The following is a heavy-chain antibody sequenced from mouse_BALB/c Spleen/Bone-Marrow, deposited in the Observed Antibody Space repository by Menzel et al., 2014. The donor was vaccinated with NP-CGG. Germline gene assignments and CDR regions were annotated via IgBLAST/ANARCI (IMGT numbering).Heavy chain of an antibody. J-gene: IGHJ3*01. Sequence: DVKLQESGGGLVKPGGSLKLSCAASGFTFSSYAMSWVRQTPEKRLEWVASISSGGSTYYPDSVKGRFTISRDNARNILYPQMSSLRSEDTAMYYCARVVYYDYDVWFAYWGQGTLVTVSA. V-gene: IGHV5-6-5*01. D-gene: IGHD2-4*01. CDR1: GFTFSSYA. CDR2: ISSGGST. CDR3: ARVVYYDYDVWFAY.